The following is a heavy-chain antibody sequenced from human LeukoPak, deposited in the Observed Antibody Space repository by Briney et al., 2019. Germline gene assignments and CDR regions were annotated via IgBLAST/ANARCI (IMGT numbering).Heavy chain of an antibody. CDR3: ARVTVTTSFRSY. CDR1: GGTFSSYA. CDR2: IIPIFGTA. Sequence: GASVKVSCKASGGTFSSYAISWVRQAPGQGLEWMGGIIPIFGTANYAQKFQGRVTITADESTSTAYMELSSLRSEGTAVYYCARVTVTTSFRSYWGQGTMVTVSS. V-gene: IGHV1-69*13. D-gene: IGHD4-17*01. J-gene: IGHJ3*01.